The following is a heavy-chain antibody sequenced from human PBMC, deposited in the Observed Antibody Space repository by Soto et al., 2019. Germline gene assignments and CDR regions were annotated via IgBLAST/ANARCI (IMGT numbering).Heavy chain of an antibody. D-gene: IGHD2-21*01. CDR1: GFTFSSYA. CDR3: VRGERDERAVVGGARRGEYGVDG. CDR2: IPYSGSNK. J-gene: IGHJ6*02. V-gene: IGHV3-30-3*01. Sequence: QVQLVESGGGVVQPGRSLRLSCATSGFTFSSYAMHWVRQAPGKGLEWVAVIPYSGSNKAYVDSVKGGFTISRDNSGCGLYLQLDGLRAGDTGVCYGVRGERDERAVVGGARRGEYGVDGWGHGATGTVSS.